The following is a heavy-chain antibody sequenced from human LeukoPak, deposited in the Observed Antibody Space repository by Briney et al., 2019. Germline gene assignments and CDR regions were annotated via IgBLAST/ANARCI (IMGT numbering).Heavy chain of an antibody. CDR1: GYTFTSNG. CDR3: ARESSSDSSGYYYWFDP. D-gene: IGHD3-22*01. J-gene: IGHJ5*02. CDR2: ICAYNGNT. Sequence: ASVKVSCKASGYTFTSNGISWVRQAPGQGLEWMGWICAYNGNTNYAQKLQGRVTMTTDTSTSTAYMELRSLRSDDTAVYYCARESSSDSSGYYYWFDPWGQGTLVTVSS. V-gene: IGHV1-18*01.